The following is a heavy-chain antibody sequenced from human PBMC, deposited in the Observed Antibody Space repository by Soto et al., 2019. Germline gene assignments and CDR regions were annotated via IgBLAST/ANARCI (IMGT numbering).Heavy chain of an antibody. V-gene: IGHV5-51*01. CDR2: IYPGDSDT. CDR3: AAKYYDIFY. J-gene: IGHJ4*02. Sequence: VRQMPGKGLEWMGIIYPGDSDTKYSPSFQGQVTISADKSITTAYLQWSSLKASDTAMYYCAAKYYDIFYWGQGTLVTVSS. D-gene: IGHD3-9*01.